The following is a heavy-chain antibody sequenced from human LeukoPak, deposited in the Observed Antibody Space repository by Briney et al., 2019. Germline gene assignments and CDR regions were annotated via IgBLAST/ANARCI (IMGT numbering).Heavy chain of an antibody. Sequence: SETLSLTCTVSGGSISNYYWSCIRQPPRKGLEWIGYIFYSGSTNYNPSLQSRVTMSLDTSKSHFSLKLSSVTAADTAVYYCARGASPDFWGQGTLVTVSS. J-gene: IGHJ4*02. V-gene: IGHV4-59*01. CDR2: IFYSGST. CDR3: ARGASPDF. CDR1: GGSISNYY.